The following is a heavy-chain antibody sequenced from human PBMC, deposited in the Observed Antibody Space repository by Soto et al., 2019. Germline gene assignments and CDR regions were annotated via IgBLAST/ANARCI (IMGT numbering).Heavy chain of an antibody. V-gene: IGHV2-26*01. Sequence: QVTLKESGPVVVKPTETLTLTCTVSGFSLNNARVAVSWIRQPPGKALEWLAHILSNDETSYNPSLRSRLTISTDLSKSQVFLTMTHMDHEDAATYYCARGLAPKRYYFDYWGQGALVTVSS. J-gene: IGHJ4*02. CDR2: ILSNDET. CDR1: GFSLNNARVA. CDR3: ARGLAPKRYYFDY.